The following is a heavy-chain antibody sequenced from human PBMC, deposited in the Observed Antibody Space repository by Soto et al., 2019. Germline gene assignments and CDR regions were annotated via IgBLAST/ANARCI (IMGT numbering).Heavy chain of an antibody. CDR3: ARDAYSSGWYFAHYYYYGMDV. V-gene: IGHV1-2*04. Sequence: ASVKVSCKASGYTFTGYYMHWVQQAPGQGLEWMGWINPNSGGTNYAQKFQGWVTMTRDTSISTAYMELSRLRSDDTAVYYCARDAYSSGWYFAHYYYYGMDVWGQGTTVTVSS. CDR1: GYTFTGYY. D-gene: IGHD6-19*01. CDR2: INPNSGGT. J-gene: IGHJ6*02.